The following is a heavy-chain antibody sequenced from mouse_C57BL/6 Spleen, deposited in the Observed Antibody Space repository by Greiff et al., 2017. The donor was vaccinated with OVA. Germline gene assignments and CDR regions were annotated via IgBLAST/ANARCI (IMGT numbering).Heavy chain of an antibody. CDR3: ARSLITTVVAPYYYAMDY. Sequence: VQLQQSGPELVKPGASVKISCKASGYSFTDYNMNWVKQSNGKSLEWIGVINPNYGTTSYNQKFKGKATLTVDQSSSTAYMQLNSLTSEDSAVYYCARSLITTVVAPYYYAMDYWGQGTSVTVSS. CDR2: INPNYGTT. V-gene: IGHV1-39*01. CDR1: GYSFTDYN. D-gene: IGHD1-1*01. J-gene: IGHJ4*01.